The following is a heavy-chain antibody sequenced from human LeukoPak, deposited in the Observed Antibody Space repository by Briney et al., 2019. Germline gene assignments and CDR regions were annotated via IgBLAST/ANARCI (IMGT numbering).Heavy chain of an antibody. J-gene: IGHJ4*02. V-gene: IGHV1-2*02. CDR1: GYTFTAYY. Sequence: GASVKVSCKASGYTFTAYYIHWVRQAPGHGLEGMGWINPNNGGTNFAQKFQGRVTMTRDTSISTASMELSSLRSDDTAVYFCARDLRFGELLYSFDYWGQGTLVTVSS. CDR3: ARDLRFGELLYSFDY. CDR2: INPNNGGT. D-gene: IGHD3-10*01.